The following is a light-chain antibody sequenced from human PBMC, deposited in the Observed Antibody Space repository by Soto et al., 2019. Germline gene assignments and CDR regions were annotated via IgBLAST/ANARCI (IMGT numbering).Light chain of an antibody. CDR1: QSVSASH. Sequence: DIELTQSPGTLSLSPGERATLSCRASQSVSASHIAWYQQKPGQAPRLLIYGPSNRATGVPDRFSGSGSGTDFTLTISRLDPEDFAVYYCQQYVNSRLTFGGGTKVEIK. CDR3: QQYVNSRLT. CDR2: GPS. J-gene: IGKJ4*01. V-gene: IGKV3-20*01.